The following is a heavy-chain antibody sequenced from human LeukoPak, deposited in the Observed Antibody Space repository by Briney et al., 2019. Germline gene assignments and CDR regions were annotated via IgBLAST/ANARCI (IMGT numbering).Heavy chain of an antibody. D-gene: IGHD1-7*01. CDR1: GYTFTGYY. J-gene: IGHJ4*02. Sequence: ASVKVSCKASGYTFTGYYMHWVRQAPGQGLEWMGWINPSSGGTNYAQKFQGWVTMTRDTSISTAYMELSRLRSDDTAVYYCARGTTRIATIKYYLDYWGQGTLVTVSS. CDR3: ARGTTRIATIKYYLDY. CDR2: INPSSGGT. V-gene: IGHV1-2*04.